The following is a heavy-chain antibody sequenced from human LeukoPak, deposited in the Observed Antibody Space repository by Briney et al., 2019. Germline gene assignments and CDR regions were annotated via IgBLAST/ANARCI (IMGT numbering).Heavy chain of an antibody. Sequence: ASVKVSCKASGYTFTSYGISWVRQAPGQGLEWMGWISAYNGNTNYAQKLQGRVTMTTDTSTSTAYMELRSLRSNDTAVYYCARDLTTVTKFGYWGQGTLVTVSS. V-gene: IGHV1-18*01. CDR1: GYTFTSYG. D-gene: IGHD4-17*01. CDR2: ISAYNGNT. CDR3: ARDLTTVTKFGY. J-gene: IGHJ4*02.